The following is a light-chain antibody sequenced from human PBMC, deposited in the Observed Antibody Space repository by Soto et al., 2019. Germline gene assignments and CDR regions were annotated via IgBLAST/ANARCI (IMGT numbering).Light chain of an antibody. CDR3: QQYNSWLWT. Sequence: EIVLTQSPATLSLSPGGRATLSCRASQNINRYLAWYHQKPGQAPRLLIYGASTRATGIPARFSGSGSGTEFTLIISSLQSEDSAVYYCQQYNSWLWTFGQGTKVDIK. J-gene: IGKJ1*01. V-gene: IGKV3-15*01. CDR2: GAS. CDR1: QNINRY.